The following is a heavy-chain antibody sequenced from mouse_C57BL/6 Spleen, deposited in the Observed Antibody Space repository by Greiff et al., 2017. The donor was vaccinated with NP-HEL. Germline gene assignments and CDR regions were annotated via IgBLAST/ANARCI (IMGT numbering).Heavy chain of an antibody. J-gene: IGHJ2*01. V-gene: IGHV14-1*01. CDR2: IDPEDGDT. Sequence: EVQLQQSGAELVRPGASVKLSCTASGFNIKDYYMHWVKQRPEQGLEWIGRIDPEDGDTEYAPKFQGKATMTADTSSNTAYLQLSSLTSEDTAVYYCTTRIITTVVATGAYWGQGTTLTVSS. CDR1: GFNIKDYY. CDR3: TTRIITTVVATGAY. D-gene: IGHD1-1*01.